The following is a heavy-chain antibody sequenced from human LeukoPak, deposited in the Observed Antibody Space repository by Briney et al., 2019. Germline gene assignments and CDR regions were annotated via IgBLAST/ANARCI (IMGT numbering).Heavy chain of an antibody. CDR1: GFTFSSYG. V-gene: IGHV3-30*18. D-gene: IGHD5-12*01. CDR2: ISYDGSNK. J-gene: IGHJ4*02. Sequence: GGSLRLSCAASGFTFSSYGMHWVRQAPGKGLEWVAVISYDGSNKYYADSVKGRFTISRDNSKNTLYLQMNSLRAEDTAVYYCAKVGGGGYDRPLFDYWGQGTLVTVSS. CDR3: AKVGGGGYDRPLFDY.